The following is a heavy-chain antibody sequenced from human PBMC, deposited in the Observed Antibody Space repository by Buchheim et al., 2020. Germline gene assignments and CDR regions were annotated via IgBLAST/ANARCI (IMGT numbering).Heavy chain of an antibody. V-gene: IGHV3-33*01. CDR2: IWYDGSNK. J-gene: IGHJ6*02. CDR3: ARGWWSGYSTYGMDV. Sequence: QVQLVESGGGVVQPGRSLRLSCAASGFTFSSYGMHWVRQAPGKGLEWVAVIWYDGSNKYSADSVKGRFTISRDNSKNQLYLQMNSLRAEDTAVYYCARGWWSGYSTYGMDVWGQGTT. D-gene: IGHD3-3*01. CDR1: GFTFSSYG.